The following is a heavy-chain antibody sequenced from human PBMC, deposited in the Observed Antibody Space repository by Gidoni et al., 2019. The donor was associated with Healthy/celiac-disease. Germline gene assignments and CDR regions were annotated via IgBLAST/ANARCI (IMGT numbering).Heavy chain of an antibody. CDR2: IYYSGST. V-gene: IGHV4-39*01. Sequence: QLQLQESGPGLVKPSETLSLTCTVSGGSISSSSYYWGWIRQPPGKGLEWLGSIYYSGSTYYNPSLKSRVTISVDTSKNQFSLKLSSVTAADTAVYYCARLRSWIIAVAGPRSEYYFDYWGQGTLVTVSS. D-gene: IGHD6-19*01. CDR1: GGSISSSSYY. J-gene: IGHJ4*02. CDR3: ARLRSWIIAVAGPRSEYYFDY.